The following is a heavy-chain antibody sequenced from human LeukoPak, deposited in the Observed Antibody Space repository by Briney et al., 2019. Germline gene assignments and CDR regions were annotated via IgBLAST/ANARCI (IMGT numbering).Heavy chain of an antibody. CDR3: ARISRCDSSTSCFDY. Sequence: GASVKVSCKASGYTFTGYYMHWVRQAPGQGLEWMGWINPNSGGTNYAQKFQGRVTMTRDTSISTAYMELSRLRSDDTAVYYCARISRCDSSTSCFDYWGQGTLVTVSS. D-gene: IGHD2-2*01. V-gene: IGHV1-2*02. CDR2: INPNSGGT. CDR1: GYTFTGYY. J-gene: IGHJ4*02.